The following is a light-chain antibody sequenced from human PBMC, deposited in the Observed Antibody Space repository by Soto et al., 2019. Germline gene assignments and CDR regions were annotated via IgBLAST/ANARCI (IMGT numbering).Light chain of an antibody. CDR1: QSVLNNY. Sequence: DIVLTQSPGTLSLSPGERATLSCRASQSVLNNYLAWFQQRPGQAPRLLIYGISNRPTGIPDRFSGSGSGTDFTLTISRLEPEDFAVYYCHHFGSSQTFGQGTKVDIK. V-gene: IGKV3-20*01. J-gene: IGKJ1*01. CDR2: GIS. CDR3: HHFGSSQT.